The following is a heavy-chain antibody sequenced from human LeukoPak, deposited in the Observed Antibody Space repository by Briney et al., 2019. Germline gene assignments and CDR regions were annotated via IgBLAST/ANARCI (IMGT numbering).Heavy chain of an antibody. CDR2: IWYDGSNK. V-gene: IGHV3-33*08. CDR3: ARGVYYYDSSGYPTLDY. Sequence: GGSLRLSCAASGFTFSSYSMNWVRQAPGKGLEWVAVIWYDGSNKYYADSVKGRFTISRDNSKNTLYLQMNSLRAEDTAVYYCARGVYYYDSSGYPTLDYWGQGTLVTVSS. J-gene: IGHJ4*02. CDR1: GFTFSSYS. D-gene: IGHD3-22*01.